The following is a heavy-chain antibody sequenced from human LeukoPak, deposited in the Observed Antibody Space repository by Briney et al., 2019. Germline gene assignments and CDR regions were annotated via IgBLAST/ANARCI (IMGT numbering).Heavy chain of an antibody. Sequence: GGSLRLSCAASGFTFDDYGMHGVRQAPGKGLGWVSSISGNSGSIGYADSVKGRFTISRDNAKNSLYLQMNSLRTEDMALYYCTRSVYYYDSSGYLVFDYWGQGTLVTVSS. CDR2: ISGNSGSI. CDR1: GFTFDDYG. CDR3: TRSVYYYDSSGYLVFDY. J-gene: IGHJ4*02. D-gene: IGHD3-22*01. V-gene: IGHV3-9*03.